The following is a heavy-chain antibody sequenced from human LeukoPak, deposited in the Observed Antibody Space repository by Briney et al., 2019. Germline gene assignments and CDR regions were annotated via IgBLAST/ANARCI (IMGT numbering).Heavy chain of an antibody. J-gene: IGHJ5*02. Sequence: SETLSLTCTVSGGSISSGGYYWCWIRQPPGKGLEWIGYIYHSGSTYYNPSLKSRVTISVDRSKNQFSLKLSSVTAADTAVYYCARGPPLDPWGQGTLVTVSS. CDR3: ARGPPLDP. V-gene: IGHV4-30-2*01. CDR2: IYHSGST. CDR1: GGSISSGGYY.